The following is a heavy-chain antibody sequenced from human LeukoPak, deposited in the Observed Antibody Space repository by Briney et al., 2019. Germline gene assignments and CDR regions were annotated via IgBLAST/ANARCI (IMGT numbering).Heavy chain of an antibody. CDR3: AGQHPSKSGSYQIDY. D-gene: IGHD1-26*01. CDR1: GDSIRSYY. Sequence: PSETLSLTCTVSGDSIRSYYWSWIRQPPGKGLEWIGYIYYTGSTNYNPSLMSGVIISVNTSKNQFSLQLTSVTAADTAVYYCAGQHPSKSGSYQIDYWGQGTLVTVSS. CDR2: IYYTGST. J-gene: IGHJ4*02. V-gene: IGHV4-59*01.